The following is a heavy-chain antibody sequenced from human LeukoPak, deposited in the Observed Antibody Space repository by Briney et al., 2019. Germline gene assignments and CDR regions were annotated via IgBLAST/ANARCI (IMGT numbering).Heavy chain of an antibody. Sequence: GGSLRLSCAASGFTFSDYYMSWIRQAPGKGLEWIASSGDVGRPIYYADSVKGRFSISRDNGKNSLYLQMNSLRAEDTAVYYCATTPGATRKTIIRLGGWFDPWGQGTLVTVPS. CDR2: SGDVGRPI. CDR1: GFTFSDYY. CDR3: ATTPGATRKTIIRLGGWFDP. V-gene: IGHV3-11*01. D-gene: IGHD3-10*01. J-gene: IGHJ5*02.